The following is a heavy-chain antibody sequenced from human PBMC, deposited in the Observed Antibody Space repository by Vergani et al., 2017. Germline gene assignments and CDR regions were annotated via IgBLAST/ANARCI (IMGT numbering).Heavy chain of an antibody. J-gene: IGHJ4*02. CDR2: IIPIFGTA. CDR1: GGTFSSYA. V-gene: IGHV1-69*01. D-gene: IGHD3-10*01. CDR3: ARRRASRGFGELLYFDY. Sequence: QVQLVQSGAEVKKPGSSVKVSCKASGGTFSSYAISWVRQAPGQGLEWMGGIIPIFGTANYAQKFQGIVTITADESTSTAYMELSSLRSEDTAVYYCARRRASRGFGELLYFDYWGQGTLVTVSS.